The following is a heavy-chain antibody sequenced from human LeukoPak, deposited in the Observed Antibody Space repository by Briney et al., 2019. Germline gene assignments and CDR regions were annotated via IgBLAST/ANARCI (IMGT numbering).Heavy chain of an antibody. CDR2: INHSGST. CDR1: GGSFSGYY. CDR3: ARAGTTHRTNKRRYNWFDP. J-gene: IGHJ5*02. D-gene: IGHD2/OR15-2a*01. V-gene: IGHV4-34*01. Sequence: SETLSLXCAVYGGSFSGYYWSWIRQPPGKGLEWIGEINHSGSTNYNPSLKSRVTISVDTSKNQFSLKLSSVTAADTAVYYCARAGTTHRTNKRRYNWFDPWGQGTLVTVSS.